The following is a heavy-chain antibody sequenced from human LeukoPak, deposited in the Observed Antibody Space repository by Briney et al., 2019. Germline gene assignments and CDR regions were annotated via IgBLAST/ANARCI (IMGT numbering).Heavy chain of an antibody. V-gene: IGHV4-34*01. Sequence: KPSETLSLTCAVYVGSFSGYYWSWIRQPPGKGLEWIGEINHSGSTNYNSSLKSRVTISVDTSKNQFSLKLSSVNAADTAVYYCARGYYGSGSHCCHMDVWGKGTTITVS. D-gene: IGHD3-10*01. CDR1: VGSFSGYY. CDR3: ARGYYGSGSHCCHMDV. J-gene: IGHJ6*03. CDR2: INHSGST.